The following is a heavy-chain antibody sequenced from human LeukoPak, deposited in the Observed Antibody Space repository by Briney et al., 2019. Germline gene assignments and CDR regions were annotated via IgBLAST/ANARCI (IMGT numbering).Heavy chain of an antibody. Sequence: PGRPLRLSCAASGFTFYSYEMKWVRHAPGEELEWVSYISSCGSTIYYADAVKGRFTISKDNSKNTLFLQMNSLKPEDTAVYYCAKDARRTFGLSSGLYRGSYYFDYWGQGTLVTVSS. V-gene: IGHV3-48*03. CDR2: ISSCGSTI. CDR3: AKDARRTFGLSSGLYRGSYYFDY. CDR1: GFTFYSYE. J-gene: IGHJ4*02. D-gene: IGHD6-19*01.